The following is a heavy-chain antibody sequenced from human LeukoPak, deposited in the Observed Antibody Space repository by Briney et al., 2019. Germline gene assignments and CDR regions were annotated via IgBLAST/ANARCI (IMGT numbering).Heavy chain of an antibody. V-gene: IGHV3-7*03. CDR2: IKQDGSEK. CDR1: GFTFSTYV. CDR3: ARIGPEDYYDSSGYYPYYFDY. Sequence: PGGSLRLSCAASGFTFSTYVMSWVRQAPGKGLEWVANIKQDGSEKYYVDSVKGRFTISRDNAKNSLYLQMNSLRAEDTAVYYCARIGPEDYYDSSGYYPYYFDYWGQGTLVTVSS. J-gene: IGHJ4*02. D-gene: IGHD3-22*01.